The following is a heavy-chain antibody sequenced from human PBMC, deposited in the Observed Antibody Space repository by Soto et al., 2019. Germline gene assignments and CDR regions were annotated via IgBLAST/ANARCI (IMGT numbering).Heavy chain of an antibody. CDR1: GGSISSGDYY. D-gene: IGHD3-10*01. J-gene: IGHJ5*02. CDR3: ARTPGPLWFGESNWFDP. Sequence: QVQLQESGPGLMKPSQTLSLTCTVSGGSISSGDYYWSWIRQPPGKGLEWIGYIYYSGSTYYNPSLKSRVTISVDTSKNQFSLKLSSVTAADTAVYYCARTPGPLWFGESNWFDPWGQGTLVTVSS. CDR2: IYYSGST. V-gene: IGHV4-30-4*01.